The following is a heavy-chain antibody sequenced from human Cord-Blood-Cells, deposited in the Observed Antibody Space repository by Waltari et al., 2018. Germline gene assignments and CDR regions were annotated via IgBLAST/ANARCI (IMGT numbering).Heavy chain of an antibody. V-gene: IGHV3-48*02. CDR3: ARGGTTVTPLRY. CDR2: ISSSSSTI. Sequence: EVQLVESGGGLEQPGGSLRLSCAAPGFPSGSSTTNCFAQVPGKGLEWVSYISSSSSTIYYADSVKGRFTISRDNAKNSLYLQMNSLRDEDTAVYYCARGGTTVTPLRYWGQGTLVTVSS. CDR1: GFPSGSST. D-gene: IGHD4-4*01. J-gene: IGHJ4*02.